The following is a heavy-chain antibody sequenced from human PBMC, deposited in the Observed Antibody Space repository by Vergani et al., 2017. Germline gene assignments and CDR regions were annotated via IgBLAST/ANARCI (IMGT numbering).Heavy chain of an antibody. CDR3: ARRSGIVYDIFSGTQYFFDF. D-gene: IGHD3-9*01. CDR1: GGSISSYY. J-gene: IGHJ4*02. V-gene: IGHV4-59*12. Sequence: QVQLQESGPGLVKPSETLSLTCTVSGGSISSYYWSWIRQPPGKGLEWIGSIYRTGRTHFNPSLKSRVTISVDTSNNHFSLRLNSLTAADMAVYYCARRSGIVYDIFSGTQYFFDFWGQGTLVTVSS. CDR2: IYRTGRT.